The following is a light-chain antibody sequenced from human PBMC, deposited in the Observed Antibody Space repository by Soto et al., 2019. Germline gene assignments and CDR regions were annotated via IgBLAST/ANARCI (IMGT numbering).Light chain of an antibody. CDR1: QSVSSSY. J-gene: IGKJ2*01. Sequence: EIVLTQSPGTLSLSPGERATLSCRASQSVSSSYLAWYQQNPGQAPRLLIYGASSRATGIPDRFSGSGSGTHFTLTISRLEPEDFAVYYCPQYGSSPPYTFGQWTKLEI. V-gene: IGKV3-20*01. CDR3: PQYGSSPPYT. CDR2: GAS.